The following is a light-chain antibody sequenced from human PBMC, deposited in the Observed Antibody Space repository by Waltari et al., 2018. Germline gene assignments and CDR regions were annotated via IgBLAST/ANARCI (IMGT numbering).Light chain of an antibody. CDR1: QSLLHGDGKTY. V-gene: IGKV2D-29*01. CDR2: AVS. J-gene: IGKJ3*01. CDR3: MQSTKLPFI. Sequence: IVMTQSPLSLSVPLGQPASISCTSSQSLLHGDGKTYLYWYMQKPGQPPQLLIYAVSNRFSGVPNRFSGSGSGTDFTLKISRVEAEDVGVYYCMQSTKLPFIFGPGTKVDIK.